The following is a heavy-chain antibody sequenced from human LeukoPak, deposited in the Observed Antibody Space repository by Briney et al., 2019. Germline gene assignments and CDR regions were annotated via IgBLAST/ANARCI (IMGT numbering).Heavy chain of an antibody. V-gene: IGHV3-23*01. D-gene: IGHD3-10*01. Sequence: GGSLRLSCAASGFPFSIYAMTWVRQAPGKGLEWVSAISGSGGSTYYADSVKGRFTISRDNSKNTLYLQMNSLRAEDTAVYYCAKSPGTMVRGVTSYFDYWGQGTLVTVSS. CDR3: AKSPGTMVRGVTSYFDY. J-gene: IGHJ4*02. CDR2: ISGSGGST. CDR1: GFPFSIYA.